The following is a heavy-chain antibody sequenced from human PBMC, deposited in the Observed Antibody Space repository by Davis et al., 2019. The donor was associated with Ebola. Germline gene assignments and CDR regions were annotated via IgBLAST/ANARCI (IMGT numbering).Heavy chain of an antibody. CDR3: AAASLYYYNYTDV. J-gene: IGHJ6*03. V-gene: IGHV1-58*01. D-gene: IGHD2-2*01. CDR1: GFTFTRSA. CDR2: VVVGSGNT. Sequence: SVKVSCKASGFTFTRSAVQWVRQARGQRLEWIGWVVVGSGNTNYTHQFQDRVTISRDMSTSTAYMELSSLRSEDTAVYFCAAASLYYYNYTDVWGKGTTVTVSS.